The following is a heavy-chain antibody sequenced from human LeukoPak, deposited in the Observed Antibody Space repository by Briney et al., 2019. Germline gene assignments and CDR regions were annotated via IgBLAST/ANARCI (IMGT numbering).Heavy chain of an antibody. V-gene: IGHV3-11*01. D-gene: IGHD2-15*01. CDR3: ARGNWYSLDY. Sequence: GGSLRLSCAASGFIFSDYYMNWMRQAPGQGLEWISYISSSGNSMHYADSVKGRFTISRDNTKNSLYLQLNSLRAEDTAVYYCARGNWYSLDYWGQGALVTVSS. J-gene: IGHJ4*02. CDR1: GFIFSDYY. CDR2: ISSSGNSM.